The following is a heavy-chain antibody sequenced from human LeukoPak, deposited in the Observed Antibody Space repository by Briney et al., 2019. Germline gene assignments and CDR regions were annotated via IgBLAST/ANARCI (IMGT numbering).Heavy chain of an antibody. CDR3: ARDSAGNDY. J-gene: IGHJ4*02. V-gene: IGHV3-7*01. D-gene: IGHD6-13*01. CDR1: GFTFSTYW. Sequence: EGSLRLSCAASGFTFSTYWMSWVRQASGKGLEWVANIKQDGSEKYYVDSVKGRFTISRDNAKNSLYLQMNSLRAEDTAMYYCARDSAGNDYWGQGTLVTVSS. CDR2: IKQDGSEK.